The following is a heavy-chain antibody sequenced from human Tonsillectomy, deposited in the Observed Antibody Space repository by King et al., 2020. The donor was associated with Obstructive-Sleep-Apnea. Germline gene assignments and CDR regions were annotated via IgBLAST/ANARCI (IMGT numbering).Heavy chain of an antibody. CDR1: GFTFSSYS. CDR3: ASGVIAAAGTRSWFDP. V-gene: IGHV3-21*01. Sequence: VQLVESGGGLVKPGGSLRLSCAASGFTFSSYSMNWVRQAPGKGLEWVSSISSSSSYIYYADSVKGRFTISRDNAKNSLYLQMNSLRAEDTAVYYCASGVIAAAGTRSWFDPWGQGTLVTVSS. D-gene: IGHD6-13*01. CDR2: ISSSSSYI. J-gene: IGHJ5*02.